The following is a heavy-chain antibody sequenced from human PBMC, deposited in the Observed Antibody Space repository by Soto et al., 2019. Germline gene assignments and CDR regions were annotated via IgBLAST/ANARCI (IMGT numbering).Heavy chain of an antibody. D-gene: IGHD5-12*01. J-gene: IGHJ4*02. V-gene: IGHV1-69*01. Sequence: QVQLVQSGAEVKKPGSSVKVSCKASGGTFSTYDICWVRQAPGQGLEWMGGIIPLLGTTNYAQKFQGRATIIEDESTRTAHMELRRLRSEDTAVYYCAINEGTDGYKFAYWGQGTLVTVSS. CDR3: AINEGTDGYKFAY. CDR2: IIPLLGTT. CDR1: GGTFSTYD.